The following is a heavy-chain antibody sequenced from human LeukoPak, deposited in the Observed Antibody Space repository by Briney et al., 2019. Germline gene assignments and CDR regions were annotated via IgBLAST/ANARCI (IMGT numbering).Heavy chain of an antibody. Sequence: SQTLSLTCAISGDSVSSNSAAWNWIRQSPSRGLEWLGRTYYRSKWYNGYAVSVKSRITINPDTSKNQFSLQLNSVTPEDTAVYYCARDIGLREDGNYDYVWGSYRQYNWFDPWGQGTLVTVSS. J-gene: IGHJ5*02. CDR2: TYYRSKWYN. CDR1: GDSVSSNSAA. V-gene: IGHV6-1*01. CDR3: ARDIGLREDGNYDYVWGSYRQYNWFDP. D-gene: IGHD3-16*02.